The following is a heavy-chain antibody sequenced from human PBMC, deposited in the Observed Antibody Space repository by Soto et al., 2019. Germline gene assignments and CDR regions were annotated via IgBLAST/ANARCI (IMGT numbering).Heavy chain of an antibody. J-gene: IGHJ6*01. Sequence: PSETLSLTCTVSGGSISSGGYYWSWIRQHPGKGLEWIGYIYYSGSTYYNPSLKSRVTISVDTSKNQFSLKLSSVTAADTAVYYCARDTLVLTIFGVVITSFGMGVWGQGTTVAVAS. CDR1: GGSISSGGYY. CDR3: ARDTLVLTIFGVVITSFGMGV. CDR2: IYYSGST. D-gene: IGHD3-3*01. V-gene: IGHV4-31*03.